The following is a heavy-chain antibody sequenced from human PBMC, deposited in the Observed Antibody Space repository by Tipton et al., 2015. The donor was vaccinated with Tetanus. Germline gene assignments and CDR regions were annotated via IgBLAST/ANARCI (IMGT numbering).Heavy chain of an antibody. CDR3: AKAHHEANYYYYGMDV. CDR2: IKQDGSEK. Sequence: QLVQSGGVVVQPGGSLRLSCAASGFTVSNTYMSWVRQAPGQGLEWVANIKQDGSEKYYVDSVKGRFTISRDNAKNSLYLQMNSLRAEDTAVYYCAKAHHEANYYYYGMDVWGQGTTVTVSS. J-gene: IGHJ6*02. V-gene: IGHV3-7*03. CDR1: GFTVSNTY.